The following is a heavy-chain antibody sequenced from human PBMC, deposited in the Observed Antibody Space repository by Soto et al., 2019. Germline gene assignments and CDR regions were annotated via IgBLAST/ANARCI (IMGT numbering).Heavy chain of an antibody. CDR2: IYYSGST. CDR1: GGSTSSSSSY. CDR3: VRQTADCSGGSCYSPFDF. J-gene: IGHJ4*02. V-gene: IGHV4-39*01. D-gene: IGHD2-15*01. Sequence: SETLSLTRTVSGGSTSSSSSYWRWIRQPPGKGLEWLGNIYYSGSTYYNPSLNSRVTISADTSKNQFSLKLSSVTAADTAVYYCVRQTADCSGGSCYSPFDFCGQGTRVTVSS.